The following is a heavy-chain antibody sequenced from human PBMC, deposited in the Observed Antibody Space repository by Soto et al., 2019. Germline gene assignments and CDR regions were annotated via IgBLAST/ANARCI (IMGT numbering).Heavy chain of an antibody. CDR1: GFSFSSYA. V-gene: IGHV3-23*01. Sequence: GVLRLSCAASGFSFSSYAMSWVRQAPGKGLEWVSGISGSGDREYYADSVKGRVTISRDNSRNMLYMQMTSLRADDTAVYYCAKLTWGITMTVVDRGTFDFWGQGTLVTVSS. CDR2: ISGSGDRE. J-gene: IGHJ4*02. CDR3: AKLTWGITMTVVDRGTFDF. D-gene: IGHD3-22*01.